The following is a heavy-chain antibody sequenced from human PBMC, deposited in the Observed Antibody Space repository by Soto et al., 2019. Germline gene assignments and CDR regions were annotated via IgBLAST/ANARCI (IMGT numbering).Heavy chain of an antibody. J-gene: IGHJ6*02. Sequence: SETLSLTCTVSGGSISSGGYYWSWIRQHPGKGLEWIGYIYYSGSTYYNPSLKSRVTISVDTSKNQFSLKLSSVTAADTAVYYCARGDYDILTGPPYYYNCIDVWGQGTTVTVSS. CDR2: IYYSGST. D-gene: IGHD3-9*01. V-gene: IGHV4-31*03. CDR3: ARGDYDILTGPPYYYNCIDV. CDR1: GGSISSGGYY.